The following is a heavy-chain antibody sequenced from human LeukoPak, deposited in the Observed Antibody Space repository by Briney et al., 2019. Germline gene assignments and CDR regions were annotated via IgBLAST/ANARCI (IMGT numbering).Heavy chain of an antibody. D-gene: IGHD2-15*01. V-gene: IGHV4-4*07. CDR2: IYTSGST. J-gene: IGHJ3*02. Sequence: PSETLSLTCTFSGGSISSYYWSWIRQPAGKGLEWIGRIYTSGSTNYNPSLKSRVTMSVDTSKNQFSLKLSSVTAADTAVYYCARSSVVAVANRAFDSWGQGTMVTVSS. CDR1: GGSISSYY. CDR3: ARSSVVAVANRAFDS.